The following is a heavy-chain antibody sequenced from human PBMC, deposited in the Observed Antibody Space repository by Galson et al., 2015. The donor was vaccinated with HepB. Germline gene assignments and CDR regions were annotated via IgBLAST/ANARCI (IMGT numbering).Heavy chain of an antibody. CDR1: GFTFSSYG. CDR3: AKDMSYTAMAPYILDY. V-gene: IGHV3-30*02. J-gene: IGHJ4*02. CDR2: IRYDGSNK. D-gene: IGHD5-18*01. Sequence: SLRLSCAASGFTFSSYGMHWVRQAPGKGLEWVAFIRYDGSNKYYADSVKGRFTISRDNSKNTLYLQMNSLRAEDTAVYYCAKDMSYTAMAPYILDYWGQGTLVTVSS.